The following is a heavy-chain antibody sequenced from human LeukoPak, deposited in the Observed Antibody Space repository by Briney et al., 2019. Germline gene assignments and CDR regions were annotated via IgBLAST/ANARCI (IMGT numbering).Heavy chain of an antibody. J-gene: IGHJ3*02. CDR1: GFTFSGYA. D-gene: IGHD5-12*01. V-gene: IGHV3-23*01. Sequence: GGSLRLSCAASGFTFSGYAMSWVRQAPGKGLEWVSAISGSGGSTYYADSVKGRFTISRDNSKSTLYLQMNSLRAEDTAVYYCARQEWLRLGSFDTWGQGTMVTVSS. CDR3: ARQEWLRLGSFDT. CDR2: ISGSGGST.